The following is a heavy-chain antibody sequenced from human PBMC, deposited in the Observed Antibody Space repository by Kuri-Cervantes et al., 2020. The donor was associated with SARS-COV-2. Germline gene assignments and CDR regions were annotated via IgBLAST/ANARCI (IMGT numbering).Heavy chain of an antibody. CDR3: ARSGLGAISGEDGAFDI. CDR1: GVSFDYRF. CDR2: ITPFNGNT. Sequence: SVKVSCKASGVSFDYRFLHWVRQAPGQALEWMGWITPFNGNTNYAQRFQDRVTITRDRSMSTAYMELSSLRFEDTAMYYCARSGLGAISGEDGAFDIWGQGTMVTVSS. V-gene: IGHV1-45*02. D-gene: IGHD1-14*01. J-gene: IGHJ3*02.